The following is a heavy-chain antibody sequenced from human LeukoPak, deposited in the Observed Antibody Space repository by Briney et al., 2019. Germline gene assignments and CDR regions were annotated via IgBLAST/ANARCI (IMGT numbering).Heavy chain of an antibody. D-gene: IGHD3-10*01. CDR2: ISGSGGST. V-gene: IGHV3-23*01. CDR1: GFTFSSYA. Sequence: GGSLRLSCAASGFTFSSYAMSWVRQAPGKGLEWVSAISGSGGSTYYADSVKGRFTISRDNSKNTLYLQMNSLRAEDTAVYYCAKDPAPAFTMVRGVGTKWGQGTLVTVSS. J-gene: IGHJ4*02. CDR3: AKDPAPAFTMVRGVGTK.